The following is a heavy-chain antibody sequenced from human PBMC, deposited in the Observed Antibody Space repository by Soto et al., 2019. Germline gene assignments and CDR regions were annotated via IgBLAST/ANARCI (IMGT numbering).Heavy chain of an antibody. CDR2: IWYDGSNK. V-gene: IGHV3-33*01. J-gene: IGHJ4*02. CDR3: ARDLIVPWSQFDY. Sequence: GGSLRLSCAASGFTFSSYGMHWVRQAPGKGLEWVGVIWYDGSNKYYADSVKGRFTISRDNSKNTLYLQMNSLRAEDTAVYYCARDLIVPWSQFDYWGQGTLVTVSS. CDR1: GFTFSSYG. D-gene: IGHD2-8*01.